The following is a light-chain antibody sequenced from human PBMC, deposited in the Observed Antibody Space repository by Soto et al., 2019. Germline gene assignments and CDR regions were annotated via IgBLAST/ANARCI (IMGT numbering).Light chain of an antibody. CDR2: DAS. J-gene: IGKJ2*01. CDR1: QSLSSSY. V-gene: IGKV3D-20*01. CDR3: QQYNNWPPYT. Sequence: EIVLTQSPATLSLSPGERATLSCGASQSLSSSYLAWYQQKPGLAPRLLIYDASTRATGIPDRFSGRGSGTDFTLTISRLEPEDVAVYYCQQYNNWPPYTFGQGTKLEIK.